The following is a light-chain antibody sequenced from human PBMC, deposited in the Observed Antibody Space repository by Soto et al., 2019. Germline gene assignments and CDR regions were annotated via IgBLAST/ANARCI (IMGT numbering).Light chain of an antibody. J-gene: IGLJ2*01. CDR3: SSFAASHVV. CDR2: EVT. CDR1: SSDVGDYNF. Sequence: QSALTQSPSASGSPGQSITVSCTGTSSDVGDYNFVSWYQQHPGKAPKLLIYEVTKRPSRVPDRFSGSKSGNTASLTVSGLQSEDEADYYCSSFAASHVVFGGGTQLTVL. V-gene: IGLV2-8*01.